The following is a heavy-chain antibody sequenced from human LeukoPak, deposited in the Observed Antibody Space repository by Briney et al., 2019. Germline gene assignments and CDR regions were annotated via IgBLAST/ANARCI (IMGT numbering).Heavy chain of an antibody. CDR3: AKPSYSTTVTTGFDP. V-gene: IGHV3-23*01. D-gene: IGHD4-17*01. J-gene: IGHJ5*02. CDR1: GFTFSNYA. Sequence: GGSLRLSCATSGFTFSNYAMIWVRQTPGKGLEWVSAISHSGGSTYYADSVKGRFTISRDNSKNTLYLQTNSLRAEDTAVYYCAKPSYSTTVTTGFDPWGQGTLVTVSS. CDR2: ISHSGGST.